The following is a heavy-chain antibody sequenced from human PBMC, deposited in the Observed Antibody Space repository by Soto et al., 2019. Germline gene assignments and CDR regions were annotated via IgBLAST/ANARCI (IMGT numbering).Heavy chain of an antibody. CDR3: ARGGYNYIYGMDV. J-gene: IGHJ6*02. D-gene: IGHD5-18*01. V-gene: IGHV3-48*02. Sequence: GGSMRLSCAASGVIFSSYSLNWVRQAPGKGLEWVSYISSSSGPIYYADSVKGRFTISRDNAKNSLYLQMNSLRDEDTAVYYCARGGYNYIYGMDVWGQGTTVTVSS. CDR1: GVIFSSYS. CDR2: ISSSSGPI.